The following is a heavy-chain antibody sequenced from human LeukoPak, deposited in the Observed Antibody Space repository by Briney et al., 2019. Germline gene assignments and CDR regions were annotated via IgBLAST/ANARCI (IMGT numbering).Heavy chain of an antibody. V-gene: IGHV4-59*01. CDR2: IHDSGTT. J-gene: IGHJ4*02. D-gene: IGHD5-24*01. CDR1: GGSISTYY. Sequence: SETLSLTCTVSGGSISTYYWSWIRQPPGKGLEWIGYIHDSGTTSYNPSLKSRVTISVDMSENQLSLRLTSVSAADTAIYYCARGGGEGYNSFAYWGQGTLVTVSS. CDR3: ARGGGEGYNSFAY.